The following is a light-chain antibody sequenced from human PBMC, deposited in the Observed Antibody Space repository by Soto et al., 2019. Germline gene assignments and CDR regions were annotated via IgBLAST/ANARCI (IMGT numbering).Light chain of an antibody. Sequence: EIVLTQSPGTLSLSPGERATLFCRASQSVSSNYLAWYQQKPGQAPRLLISGASDRATGIPDRFSGSGSGTDFTLTISRLEPEDFAVYSCQQYGSSPWTFGQGTKVEIK. V-gene: IGKV3-20*01. CDR3: QQYGSSPWT. CDR1: QSVSSNY. CDR2: GAS. J-gene: IGKJ1*01.